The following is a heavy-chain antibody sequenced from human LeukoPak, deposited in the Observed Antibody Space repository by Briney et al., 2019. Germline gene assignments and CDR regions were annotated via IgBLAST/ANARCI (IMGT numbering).Heavy chain of an antibody. CDR1: GFTFSSYS. CDR3: ARDSQHLNFDH. Sequence: TGGSLRLSCAASGFTFSSYSMNWVRQAPGKGLEWVANIKEDGSEKYYVDSVKGRFTISRDNAKNSLYLQMDSLRVEDTAVYYCARDSQHLNFDHWGQGTLVTVSS. CDR2: IKEDGSEK. D-gene: IGHD3-3*02. V-gene: IGHV3-7*04. J-gene: IGHJ4*02.